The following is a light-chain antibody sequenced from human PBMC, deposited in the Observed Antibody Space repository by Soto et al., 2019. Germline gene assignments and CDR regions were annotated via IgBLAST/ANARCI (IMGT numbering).Light chain of an antibody. CDR1: QTISSW. CDR2: EVS. J-gene: IGKJ1*01. Sequence: DIQMTQSPSTLSASVGDTVTITCRASQTISSWLAWYQQKPGKAPNLLIYEVSTLHSGVPSRFSGSGSGTEFTLTISSLQPDDFATYFCQQYNTYSTFGQGTKVDIK. V-gene: IGKV1-5*03. CDR3: QQYNTYST.